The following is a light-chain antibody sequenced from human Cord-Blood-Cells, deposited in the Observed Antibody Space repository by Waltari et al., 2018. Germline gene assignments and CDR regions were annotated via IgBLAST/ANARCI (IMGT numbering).Light chain of an antibody. CDR2: RNK. J-gene: IGLJ3*02. Sequence: QSVLTQPPSASGTPGQRVTISCSGSSSNIGSNTVNWYQQLPGTAPKLLDYRNKQRPSGVPDRFSGSKSGTSAYLAISGLQSEDEADYYCAAWDDSLNGPVFGGGTKLTVL. V-gene: IGLV1-44*01. CDR1: SSNIGSNT. CDR3: AAWDDSLNGPV.